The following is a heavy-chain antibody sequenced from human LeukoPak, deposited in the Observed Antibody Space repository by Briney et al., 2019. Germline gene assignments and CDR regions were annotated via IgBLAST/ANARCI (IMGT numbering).Heavy chain of an antibody. V-gene: IGHV5-51*01. J-gene: IGHJ4*02. D-gene: IGHD3-22*01. CDR2: IYPGDSDT. CDR3: ARHRIGYYDSSGYEFDY. CDR1: GYSFTSYW. Sequence: GESLKISCKGSGYSFTSYWIGWVRQMPGKGLEWMGIIYPGDSDTRYSPSFQGQVTISAVKSISTAYLQWSSLKASDTAMYYCARHRIGYYDSSGYEFDYWGQGTLVTVSS.